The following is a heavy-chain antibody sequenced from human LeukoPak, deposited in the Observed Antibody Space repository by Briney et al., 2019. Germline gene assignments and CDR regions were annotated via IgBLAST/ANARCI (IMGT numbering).Heavy chain of an antibody. D-gene: IGHD3-16*01. CDR2: IWSDGSQT. CDR3: AGAAGLGNYLIDY. J-gene: IGHJ4*02. Sequence: GGSLRLSCAASGFTFSSYAVHWVRQAPGEGLEWVALIWSDGSQTKYAGSVKGRFTVSRDNSKNTAFLQMSGLTVEDTAVYYCAGAAGLGNYLIDYWGQGTLVTVSS. V-gene: IGHV3-33*08. CDR1: GFTFSSYA.